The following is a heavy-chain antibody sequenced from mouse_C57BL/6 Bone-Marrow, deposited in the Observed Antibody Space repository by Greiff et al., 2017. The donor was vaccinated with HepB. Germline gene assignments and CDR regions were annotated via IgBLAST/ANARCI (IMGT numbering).Heavy chain of an antibody. J-gene: IGHJ2*01. V-gene: IGHV5-4*03. D-gene: IGHD1-1*01. CDR1: GFTFSSYA. CDR3: ASLTYYVDY. Sequence: EVMLVESGGGLVKPGGSLKLSCAASGFTFSSYAMSWVRQTPEKRLEWVATISDGGSYTYYPDNVKGRFTISRDNAKNNLYLQMSHLKSEDTAMYYCASLTYYVDYWGQGTTLTVSS. CDR2: ISDGGSYT.